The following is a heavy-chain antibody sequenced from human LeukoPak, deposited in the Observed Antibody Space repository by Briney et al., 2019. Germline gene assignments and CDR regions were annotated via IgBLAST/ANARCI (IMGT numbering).Heavy chain of an antibody. CDR3: AKARFGELTSHFDY. J-gene: IGHJ4*02. CDR2: ISGSGGST. V-gene: IGHV3-23*01. Sequence: GGSLRLSCAASGFTFSSYSMNWVRQAPGKGLEWVSAISGSGGSTYYADSVKGRFTISRDNSKNTLYLQMNSLRAEDTAVYYCAKARFGELTSHFDYWGQGTLVTVSS. D-gene: IGHD3-10*02. CDR1: GFTFSSYS.